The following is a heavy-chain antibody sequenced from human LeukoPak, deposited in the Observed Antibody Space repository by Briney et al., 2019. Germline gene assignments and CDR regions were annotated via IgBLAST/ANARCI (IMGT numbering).Heavy chain of an antibody. CDR3: ARADGYSYSYGRFDY. V-gene: IGHV4-59*01. D-gene: IGHD5-18*01. Sequence: SETLSLTCTVSGGSMSGAYWSWIRQPPGKGLEWIGYVFFTGNTNYNPSLGSRLTISVDTSKNQFSLKLSSVTAADTAVYYCARADGYSYSYGRFDYWGPGTLVTVSS. J-gene: IGHJ4*02. CDR2: VFFTGNT. CDR1: GGSMSGAY.